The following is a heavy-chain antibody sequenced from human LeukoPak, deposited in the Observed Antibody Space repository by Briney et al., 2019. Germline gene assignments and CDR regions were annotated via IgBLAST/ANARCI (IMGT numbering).Heavy chain of an antibody. J-gene: IGHJ6*02. Sequence: GGSLRLSCAASGFTFSSYDMHWVRHATGKGLEWVSAIGTVGDTYYPGSVKGRFTISRENAKNSLYLQMNSLRAGDTAVYYCARGGPAPYKQNYGMDVWGQGTTVTVSS. CDR1: GFTFSSYD. CDR3: ARGGPAPYKQNYGMDV. CDR2: IGTVGDT. V-gene: IGHV3-13*01. D-gene: IGHD1-14*01.